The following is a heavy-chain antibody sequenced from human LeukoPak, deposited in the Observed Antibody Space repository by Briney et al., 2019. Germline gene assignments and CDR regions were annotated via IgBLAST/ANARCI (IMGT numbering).Heavy chain of an antibody. CDR1: GFTFSNYA. CDR2: IGAGGTNT. D-gene: IGHD3-16*01. Sequence: GGSLRLSCAASGFTFSNYAMTWLRQAPGRGLEWVPSIGAGGTNTYFAESVKGRFTISRDNSRNTVFLQMNGLRAEDTATYFCAKHTGRLGVREVFDFWGQGTMLTVSS. CDR3: AKHTGRLGVREVFDF. V-gene: IGHV3-23*01. J-gene: IGHJ3*01.